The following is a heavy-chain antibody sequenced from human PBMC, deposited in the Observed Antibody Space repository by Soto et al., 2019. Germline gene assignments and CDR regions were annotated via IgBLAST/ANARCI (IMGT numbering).Heavy chain of an antibody. Sequence: PSETLSLTCTVSGGPINSGEYYWSWIRQPPGKGLEWLGYIYYSGSTYYNPSLKSQVSISMDKSKSQFSLNLTSVTSADTAVYYCARDTRYNWNYFDYWGQGILVTVSS. CDR1: GGPINSGEYY. CDR3: ARDTRYNWNYFDY. D-gene: IGHD1-20*01. V-gene: IGHV4-30-4*01. J-gene: IGHJ4*02. CDR2: IYYSGST.